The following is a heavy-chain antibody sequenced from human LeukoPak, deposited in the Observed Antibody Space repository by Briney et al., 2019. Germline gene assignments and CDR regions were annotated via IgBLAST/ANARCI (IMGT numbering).Heavy chain of an antibody. V-gene: IGHV4-30-4*01. CDR1: GGSISSGDYY. CDR2: IYYSGIT. CDR3: AREGAKWGGRRSFDY. J-gene: IGHJ4*02. Sequence: SATLSLTCTVSGGSISSGDYYWSWIRQPPGKGLEWIRYIYYSGITYYNPSLKSRVTISVDTSKNQFSLKLSSVTAADTAVYYCAREGAKWGGRRSFDYWGQGTLVTVSS. D-gene: IGHD7-27*01.